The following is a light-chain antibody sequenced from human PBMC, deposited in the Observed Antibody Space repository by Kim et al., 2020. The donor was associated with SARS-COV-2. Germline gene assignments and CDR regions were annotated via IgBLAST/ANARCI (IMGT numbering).Light chain of an antibody. CDR3: QQYNKWPPWT. CDR2: GAS. CDR1: QSVSSY. J-gene: IGKJ1*01. V-gene: IGKV3-15*01. Sequence: SPGERATLSCRASQSVSSYLAWYQQNPGQAPRLLIYGASTRATGIPARFSGTGSGTEFTLTISSLQSEDLAVYYCQQYNKWPPWTFGQGTKVDIK.